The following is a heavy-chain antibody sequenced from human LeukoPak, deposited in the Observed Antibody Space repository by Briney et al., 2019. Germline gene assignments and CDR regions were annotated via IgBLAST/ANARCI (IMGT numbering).Heavy chain of an antibody. CDR1: GFTFSSYS. J-gene: IGHJ4*02. V-gene: IGHV3-74*01. Sequence: GGSLRLSCAASGFTFSSYSMNWVRQAPGKGLEWVSRIDSDGSSTSYADSVKGRFTISRDNTKNTLYLEMNSLRAEDTALYYCARIRGYNYGFFDYWSQGTLVTVSS. CDR2: IDSDGSST. D-gene: IGHD5-18*01. CDR3: ARIRGYNYGFFDY.